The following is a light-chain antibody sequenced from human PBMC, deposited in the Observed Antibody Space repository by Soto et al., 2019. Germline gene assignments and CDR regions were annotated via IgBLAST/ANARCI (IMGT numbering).Light chain of an antibody. CDR2: DVT. CDR3: SSYADRSVI. V-gene: IGLV2-14*03. CDR1: SSDVGGYNY. Sequence: QSVLTQPASVSGSPGQSITISCTGSSSDVGGYNYVSWYQHHPGKVPKLMIYDVTNRPSGVSNRFSGSKSGNTASLTISGLQAEDEADYYCSSYADRSVIFGVGTKLTVL. J-gene: IGLJ2*01.